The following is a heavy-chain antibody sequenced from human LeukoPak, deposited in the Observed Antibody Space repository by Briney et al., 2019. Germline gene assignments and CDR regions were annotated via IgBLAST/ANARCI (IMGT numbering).Heavy chain of an antibody. CDR1: GFTFSSYS. J-gene: IGHJ4*02. D-gene: IGHD6-19*01. CDR2: ISSSSSYI. V-gene: IGHV3-21*01. Sequence: PGGSLRLSCAASGFTFSSYSMNLVRQAPGKGLEWVSSISSSSSYIYYADSVKGRFTISRDNAKNSLYLQMNSLRAEDTAVYYCARPQDGQWLVLGGYWGQGTLVTVSS. CDR3: ARPQDGQWLVLGGY.